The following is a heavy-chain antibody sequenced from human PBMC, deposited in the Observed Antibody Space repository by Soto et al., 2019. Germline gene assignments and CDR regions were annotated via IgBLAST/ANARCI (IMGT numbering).Heavy chain of an antibody. V-gene: IGHV1-18*01. CDR2: ISANNGNT. CDR3: ATTHPIGGGFDP. D-gene: IGHD2-15*01. J-gene: IGHJ5*02. CDR1: GYTFTSYG. Sequence: QVQLVQSGAEVKKPGASVKVSCKASGYTFTSYGMSWVRQAPGQGLEWMGWISANNGNTNYAQKLQGRVTMTTDTSTTTAYMEPRSLRSDDTAVYYCATTHPIGGGFDPWGQGTLVTVSS.